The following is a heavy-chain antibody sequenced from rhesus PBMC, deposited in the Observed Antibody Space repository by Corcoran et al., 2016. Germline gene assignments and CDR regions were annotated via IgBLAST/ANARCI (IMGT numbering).Heavy chain of an antibody. CDR1: GGSLSRSNW. CDR2: IDGGSVST. J-gene: IGHJ2*01. Sequence: VQLQASGPGLVKPSETLSLTCAVSGGSLSRSNWWRLIRQSPGKGPGWTGYIDGGSVSTSYNPSLKSRVTISTDTSKNQFSLKLSSVTAADTAVYYCARSYKVSSGWSWYFDLWGPGTPITISS. CDR3: ARSYKVSSGWSWYFDL. D-gene: IGHD6S26*01. V-gene: IGHV4-93*01.